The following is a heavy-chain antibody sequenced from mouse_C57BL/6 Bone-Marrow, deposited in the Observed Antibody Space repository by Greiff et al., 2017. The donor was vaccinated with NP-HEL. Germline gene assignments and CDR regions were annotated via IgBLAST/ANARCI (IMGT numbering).Heavy chain of an antibody. CDR2: ISGGGGNN. D-gene: IGHD1-1*01. J-gene: IGHJ2*01. CDR1: GFTFSSYT. Sequence: EVKLVESGGGLVKPGGSLKLSCAASGFTFSSYTMSWVRQTPEKRLEWVATISGGGGNNYYPDSVKGRFTISRDNAKNTLYLQMSSLRSEDTALYYCARHRIYYYGSSYFDYWGQGTTLTVSS. CDR3: ARHRIYYYGSSYFDY. V-gene: IGHV5-9*01.